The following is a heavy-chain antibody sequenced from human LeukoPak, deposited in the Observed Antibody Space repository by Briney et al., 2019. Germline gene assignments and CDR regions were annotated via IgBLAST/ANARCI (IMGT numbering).Heavy chain of an antibody. CDR2: IYHSGST. J-gene: IGHJ5*02. CDR3: ARGMDYYGSGSYYNSWFVP. Sequence: SETLSLTCAVSGGSISSGGYSWSWIRQPPGKGLEWIGYIYHSGSTYYNPSLKSRVTISIDRSKNQFSVKLSSVTTADTAVYYCARGMDYYGSGSYYNSWFVPWGQGTLVTVSS. D-gene: IGHD3-10*01. CDR1: GGSISSGGYS. V-gene: IGHV4-30-2*01.